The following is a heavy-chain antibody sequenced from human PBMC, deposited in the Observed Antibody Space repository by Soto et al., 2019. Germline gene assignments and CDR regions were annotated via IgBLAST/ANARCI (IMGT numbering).Heavy chain of an antibody. CDR2: ISGSSGST. V-gene: IGHV3-23*01. CDR3: ARERSTVDFDY. CDR1: GFTFSSYA. Sequence: PGGSLRLSCAASGFTFSSYAMSWVRQAPGKGLEWVSTISGSSGSTYYADSVKGRFTISRDNAKNSLYLQMNSLRVEDTAVYYCARERSTVDFDYWGQGPLVTVSS. D-gene: IGHD1-1*01. J-gene: IGHJ4*02.